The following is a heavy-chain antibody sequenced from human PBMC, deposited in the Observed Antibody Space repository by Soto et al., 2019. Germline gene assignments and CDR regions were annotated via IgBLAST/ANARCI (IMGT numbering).Heavy chain of an antibody. CDR3: VRDQVGATAEYFQH. CDR2: ISSSSTI. Sequence: GGSLRLSCAASGFTFSSYGMHWVRQAPGKGLEWVSYISSSSTIYYADSVKGRFTISRDNAKNSLYLQMNSLRDEDTAVYYCVRDQVGATAEYFQHWGQGTLVTVSS. D-gene: IGHD1-26*01. J-gene: IGHJ1*01. CDR1: GFTFSSYG. V-gene: IGHV3-48*02.